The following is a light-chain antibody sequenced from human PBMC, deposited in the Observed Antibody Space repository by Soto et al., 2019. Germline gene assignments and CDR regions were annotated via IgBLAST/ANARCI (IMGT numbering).Light chain of an antibody. V-gene: IGKV3-11*01. CDR1: QSVSSY. CDR3: QQRRNWPVT. Sequence: EIVVTQSPDPLSLSSGERATLSCRASQSVSSYLAWYQQKPGQAPRLLIYDASNRATGIPARFSGSGSGTDFTLTISSLEPEDFAVYYCQQRRNWPVTFGLGTKV. J-gene: IGKJ1*01. CDR2: DAS.